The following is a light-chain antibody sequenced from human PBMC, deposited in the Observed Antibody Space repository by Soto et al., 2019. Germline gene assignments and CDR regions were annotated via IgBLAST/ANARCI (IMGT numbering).Light chain of an antibody. J-gene: IGLJ2*01. CDR3: LFPYCGARRV. CDR2: DTS. V-gene: IGLV7-46*01. CDR1: TGAVTSGHY. Sequence: QAVVTQEPSLTVSPGGTVTLTCGSSTGAVTSGHYPYWFQQKPGQAPRTLIYDTSNKHSWTPARFSGSLLGGKAALTLSGAQPEDEAAYYSLFPYCGARRVFGGGTKLTV.